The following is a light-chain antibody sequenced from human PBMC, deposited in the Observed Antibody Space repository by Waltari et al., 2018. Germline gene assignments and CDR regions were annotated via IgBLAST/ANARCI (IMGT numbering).Light chain of an antibody. CDR2: GVT. V-gene: IGLV2-14*03. J-gene: IGLJ1*01. CDR3: GSYTTRATHV. CDR1: SSDVGGYNY. Sequence: QSALTQPASVSGSPGQSITISCTGTSSDVGGYNYVSWYQPHPGTTPKPIIFGVTRRPAGVSHRFSGSKSGNTASLTISGLQAEDEADYYCGSYTTRATHVFGIGTKVTVL.